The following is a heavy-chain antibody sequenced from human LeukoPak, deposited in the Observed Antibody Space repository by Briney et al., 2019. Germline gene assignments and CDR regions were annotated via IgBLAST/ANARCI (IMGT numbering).Heavy chain of an antibody. Sequence: GGSLRLSCAASGFTFSGYWMSWVRQAPGKGLEWVANINQDGSEKYYVDSVKGRFTISRDNAKNSLYLQMNSLRAEDTAVYYCARDGGSAMPFDYWGQGTLVTVSS. CDR1: GFTFSGYW. V-gene: IGHV3-7*01. D-gene: IGHD2-2*01. CDR3: ARDGGSAMPFDY. CDR2: INQDGSEK. J-gene: IGHJ4*02.